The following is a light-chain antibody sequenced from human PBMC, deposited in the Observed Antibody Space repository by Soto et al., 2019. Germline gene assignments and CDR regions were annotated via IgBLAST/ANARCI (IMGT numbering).Light chain of an antibody. CDR1: SSNIGAGCD. J-gene: IGLJ2*01. V-gene: IGLV1-40*01. CDR3: QSYDSSLSVV. Sequence: QSVLTQPPSVSGAPGQRGTISFTGSSSNIGAGCDVHWYQQLPGTAPKLLIYANSNRPSGVPDRFSGSKSGTSASLAITGLQAEDEADYYCQSYDSSLSVVFGGGTKLTVL. CDR2: ANS.